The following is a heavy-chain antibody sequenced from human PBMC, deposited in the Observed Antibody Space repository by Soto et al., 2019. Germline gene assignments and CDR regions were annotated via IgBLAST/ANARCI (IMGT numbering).Heavy chain of an antibody. CDR1: GFTFSSYA. CDR2: ISGSGGST. Sequence: PGGSLRLSCAASGFTFSSYAMSWVRQAPGKGLEWVSAISGSGGSTYYADSVKGRFTISRDNSKNTLYLQMNSLRAEDTAVYYCAKDTPPLGYCSVSSWQSSAFYILGQETVLTISS. D-gene: IGHD2-15*01. J-gene: IGHJ3*02. CDR3: AKDTPPLGYCSVSSWQSSAFYI. V-gene: IGHV3-23*01.